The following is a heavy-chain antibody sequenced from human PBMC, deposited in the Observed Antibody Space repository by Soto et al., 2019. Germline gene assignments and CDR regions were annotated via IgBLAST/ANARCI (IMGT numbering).Heavy chain of an antibody. CDR1: GFTFSSYA. V-gene: IGHV3-30-3*01. CDR2: ISYDGSNK. Sequence: QVQLVESGGGVVQPGRSLRLSCAVSGFTFSSYAMHWVRQAPGKGLEWVAVISYDGSNKYYADSVKGRFTISRDNSKNTLYLQMNSLRAEDTAVYYCATDTALVPAALYYYYGMDVWGQGTTVTVSS. J-gene: IGHJ6*02. D-gene: IGHD2-2*01. CDR3: ATDTALVPAALYYYYGMDV.